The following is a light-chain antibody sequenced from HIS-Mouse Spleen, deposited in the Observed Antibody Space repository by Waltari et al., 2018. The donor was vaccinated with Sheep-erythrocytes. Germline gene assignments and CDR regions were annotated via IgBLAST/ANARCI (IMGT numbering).Light chain of an antibody. J-gene: IGLJ2*01. V-gene: IGLV3-1*01. CDR2: QDS. Sequence: SYELTQPPSVSVSQAQTASIPCSGDKLGDKYACWYHQKPGQSPVLVIYQDSKRPSGIPERFSGSNSGNTATLTISGTQAMDEADYYCQAWDSSTVVFGGGTKLTVL. CDR3: QAWDSSTVV. CDR1: KLGDKY.